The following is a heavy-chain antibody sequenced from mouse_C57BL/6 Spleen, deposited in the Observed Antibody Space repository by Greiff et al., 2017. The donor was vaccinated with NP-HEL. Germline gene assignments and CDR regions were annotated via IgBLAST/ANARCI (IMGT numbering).Heavy chain of an antibody. CDR1: GYTFTSYW. CDR3: ARSGYGSFAY. J-gene: IGHJ3*01. D-gene: IGHD2-2*01. CDR2: IDPSDSYT. Sequence: QVHVKQPGAELVKPGASVKLSCKASGYTFTSYWMQWVKQRPGQGLEWIGEIDPSDSYTNYNQKFKGKATLTVDTSSSTAYMQLSSLTSEDSAVYYCARSGYGSFAYWGQGTLVTVSA. V-gene: IGHV1-50*01.